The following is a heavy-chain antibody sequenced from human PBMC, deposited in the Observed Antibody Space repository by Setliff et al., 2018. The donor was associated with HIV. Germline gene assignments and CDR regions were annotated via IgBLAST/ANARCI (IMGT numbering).Heavy chain of an antibody. CDR1: GGSISTYF. Sequence: PSETLSLTCTVSGGSISTYFWSWVRQTPGKGLEWIGYSYYTGSTSYNPSFRSRVTISVDTSKNQFSLRLNSVTAADTAVYYCARVQYHYVNNGDSYYFNHWGHGTLVTVSS. CDR3: ARVQYHYVNNGDSYYFNH. V-gene: IGHV4-59*12. D-gene: IGHD3-10*02. CDR2: SYYTGST. J-gene: IGHJ4*01.